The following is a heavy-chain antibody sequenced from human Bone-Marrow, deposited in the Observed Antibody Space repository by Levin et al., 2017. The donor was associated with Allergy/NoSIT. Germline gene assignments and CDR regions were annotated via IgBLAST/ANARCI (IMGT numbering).Heavy chain of an antibody. J-gene: IGHJ4*02. CDR2: IRSKANNYAT. D-gene: IGHD2-8*01. CDR1: GFTFSGSA. V-gene: IGHV3-73*01. Sequence: GESLKISCAASGFTFSGSAMYWVRQASGKGLEWVGRIRSKANNYATEYAASVKGRFIISRDDSKNTAYLQMDSLKTEDTAVYFCTRHVETADPERDCSNGVCYTDYWGQGTLVTVSS. CDR3: TRHVETADPERDCSNGVCYTDY.